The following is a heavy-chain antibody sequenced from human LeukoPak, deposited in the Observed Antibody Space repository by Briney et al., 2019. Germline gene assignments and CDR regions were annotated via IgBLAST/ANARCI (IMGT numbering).Heavy chain of an antibody. D-gene: IGHD3-10*01. Sequence: GGSLRLSCAASGFTFNNYAMSWVRQAPGKGLEWVSTISGSGGSTYYADSVKGRFTISRDNSKNTLYLQMNSLRAEDTAVYYCAKDRYDLVRGVIAYFDYWGQGTLVTVSS. CDR2: ISGSGGST. J-gene: IGHJ4*02. CDR3: AKDRYDLVRGVIAYFDY. CDR1: GFTFNNYA. V-gene: IGHV3-23*01.